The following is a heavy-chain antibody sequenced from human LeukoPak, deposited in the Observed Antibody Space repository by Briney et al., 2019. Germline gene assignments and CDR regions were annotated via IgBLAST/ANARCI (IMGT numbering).Heavy chain of an antibody. CDR3: ARDPPPPYYYGSGSYYQKNY. J-gene: IGHJ4*02. V-gene: IGHV3-66*01. CDR2: IYSGGST. CDR1: GFTVSSNY. Sequence: GGSLRLSCAASGFTVSSNYMSWVRQAPGKGLEWVSVIYSGGSTYYADSVKGRFTISRDNSKNTLYLQMNSLRAEDTAVYYCARDPPPPYYYGSGSYYQKNYWGQGTLVTVSS. D-gene: IGHD3-10*01.